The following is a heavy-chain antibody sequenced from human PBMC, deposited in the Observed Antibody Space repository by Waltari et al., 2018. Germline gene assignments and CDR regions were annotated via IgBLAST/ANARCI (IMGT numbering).Heavy chain of an antibody. V-gene: IGHV4-59*01. J-gene: IGHJ3*02. CDR3: ARDLPYCSSTICYAFNI. Sequence: IRQPPGKGLEWIGYIYYSGSTNYNPSLKSRVTISVDTSKNQFSLKLSSVTAADTAVYYCARDLPYCSSTICYAFNIWGQGTMVTVSS. D-gene: IGHD2-2*01. CDR2: IYYSGST.